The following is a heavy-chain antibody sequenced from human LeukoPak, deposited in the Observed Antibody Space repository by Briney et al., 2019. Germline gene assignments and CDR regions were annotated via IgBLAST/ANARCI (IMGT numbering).Heavy chain of an antibody. Sequence: PGGSLRLSCAASGFTFSSYWMSWVRQAPGKGLEWVANIKYDGSEKYSVDSVKGRFTISRDNAKNSLYLQMNSLRAEDTAVYYCARDFPTVLPRGFDPWGQGTLVTVSS. J-gene: IGHJ5*02. CDR3: ARDFPTVLPRGFDP. V-gene: IGHV3-7*01. D-gene: IGHD4-11*01. CDR1: GFTFSSYW. CDR2: IKYDGSEK.